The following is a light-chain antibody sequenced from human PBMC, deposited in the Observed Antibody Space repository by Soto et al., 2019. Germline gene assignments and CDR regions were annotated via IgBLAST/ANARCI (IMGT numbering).Light chain of an antibody. Sequence: EIVLTQSPGTLSLSPGERATLSCRASQSVSSGYLAWYQQKPGQAPRLLIYGASSRASGIPDRFSGSGSGTDFTLTISRLEREDFAVYCCQHYGTSPPKITFGGGTKVEIK. CDR1: QSVSSGY. CDR2: GAS. CDR3: QHYGTSPPKIT. V-gene: IGKV3-20*01. J-gene: IGKJ4*01.